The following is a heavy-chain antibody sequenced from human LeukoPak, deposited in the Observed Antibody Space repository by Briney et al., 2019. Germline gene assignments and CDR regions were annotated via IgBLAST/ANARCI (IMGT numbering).Heavy chain of an antibody. V-gene: IGHV4-59*08. CDR1: GGSISSYY. D-gene: IGHD1-26*01. J-gene: IGHJ4*02. Sequence: SETLSLTCTVSGGSISSYYWSWIRQPPGKGLEWIGYIYYSGSTNYNPSLKSRVTISVDTSKNQFSLKLSSVTAADTAVYYRAFSRSGSYYRFDYWGQGTLVTVSS. CDR2: IYYSGST. CDR3: AFSRSGSYYRFDY.